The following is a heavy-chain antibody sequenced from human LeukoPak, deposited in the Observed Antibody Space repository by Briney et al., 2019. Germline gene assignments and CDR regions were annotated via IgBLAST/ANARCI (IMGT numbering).Heavy chain of an antibody. V-gene: IGHV4-39*07. J-gene: IGHJ3*02. D-gene: IGHD3-22*01. CDR1: GGSISNSKYY. Sequence: SETLSLTCIVSGGSISNSKYYWGWIRQPPGKGLEWIGSIYYSGSTYYNPSLKSRVTISVDTSKNQFSLKLSSVAAADTAVYYCARVRLDITMLVVAGDAFNIWGQGTMVTVSS. CDR3: ARVRLDITMLVVAGDAFNI. CDR2: IYYSGST.